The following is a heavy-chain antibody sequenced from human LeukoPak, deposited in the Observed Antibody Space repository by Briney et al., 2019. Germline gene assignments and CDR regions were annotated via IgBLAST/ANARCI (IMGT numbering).Heavy chain of an antibody. V-gene: IGHV4-34*01. D-gene: IGHD3-22*01. CDR2: INHSGST. J-gene: IGHJ4*02. CDR1: GGSFSGYY. Sequence: SETLSLTCAVYGGSFSGYYWSWIRQPPGKGLEWIGEINHSGSTNHNPSLKSRVTISVDTSKNQFSLKLSSVTAADTAVYYCAENYYDSSGYLDYWGQGTLVTVSS. CDR3: AENYYDSSGYLDY.